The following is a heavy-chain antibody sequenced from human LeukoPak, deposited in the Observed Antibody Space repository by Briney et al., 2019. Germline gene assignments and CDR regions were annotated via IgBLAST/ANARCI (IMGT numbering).Heavy chain of an antibody. J-gene: IGHJ4*02. V-gene: IGHV3-30*04. Sequence: QPGGSLRLSCAASGFTSSIFPMHWVRQAPGKGLEWVALISSGSEKYYADSVKGRFTISRDNSKNMLYLQMNSLRADDTAVYYCARDLELSAVYYFDSWGQGTLVIVSS. CDR3: ARDLELSAVYYFDS. CDR2: ISSGSEK. CDR1: GFTSSIFP. D-gene: IGHD3-3*01.